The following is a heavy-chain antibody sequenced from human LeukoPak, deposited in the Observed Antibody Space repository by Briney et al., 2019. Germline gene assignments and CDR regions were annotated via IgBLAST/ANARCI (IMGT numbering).Heavy chain of an antibody. CDR2: IIPIFGTA. CDR1: GGTFSSYA. D-gene: IGHD3-3*01. CDR3: ARAFNPSTYYDFWSGYYWFDP. J-gene: IGHJ5*02. V-gene: IGHV1-69*13. Sequence: SVKVSCXASGGTFSSYAISWVRQAPGQGLEWMGGIIPIFGTANYAQKFQGRVTITADESTSTAYMELSSLRSEDTAVYYCARAFNPSTYYDFWSGYYWFDPWGQGTLVTVSS.